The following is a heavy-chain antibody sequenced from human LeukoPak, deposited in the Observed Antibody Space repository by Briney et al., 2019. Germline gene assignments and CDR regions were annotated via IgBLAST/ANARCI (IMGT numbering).Heavy chain of an antibody. CDR1: GDSVSSKSAA. CDR2: TYYRSKWSN. J-gene: IGHJ4*02. D-gene: IGHD2-15*01. CDR3: ARSRAATFDY. V-gene: IGHV6-1*01. Sequence: SQTLSLTCAISGDSVSSKSAAWNWIRQSPSRGLEWVGRTYYRSKWSNDYAASVKSGITINPDTSKNQFSLQLSSVTPEDTAVYYCARSRAATFDYWGQGTLVTVSS.